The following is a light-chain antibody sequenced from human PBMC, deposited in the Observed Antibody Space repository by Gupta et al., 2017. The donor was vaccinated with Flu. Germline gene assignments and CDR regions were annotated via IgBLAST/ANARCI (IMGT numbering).Light chain of an antibody. CDR3: QQYHNWPRT. V-gene: IGKV3-15*01. J-gene: IGKJ1*01. CDR2: GAS. CDR1: ESVSNQ. Sequence: PGVLVVSQGESDTHSCRARESVSNQLAWLQQKQGQAPRLLIFGASFRGNGVTDRFSGSGYGTESTLTISGLQSEDFAVYYCQQYHNWPRTFGQGTMVDIK.